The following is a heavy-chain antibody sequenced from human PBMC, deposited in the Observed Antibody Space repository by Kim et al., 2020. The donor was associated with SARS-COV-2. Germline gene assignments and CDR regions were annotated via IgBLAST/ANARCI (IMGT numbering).Heavy chain of an antibody. J-gene: IGHJ2*01. D-gene: IGHD2-15*01. CDR3: ARASPNCSGGSCNYWYFDL. V-gene: IGHV4-34*01. CDR2: INHSGST. Sequence: SETLSLTCAVYGGSFSGYYWSWIRQSPGKGLEWIGEINHSGSTNYNPSLKSRVTISVDTSKNQFSLKLSSVTAADTAVYYCARASPNCSGGSCNYWYFDLWGRGTLVTVSS. CDR1: GGSFSGYY.